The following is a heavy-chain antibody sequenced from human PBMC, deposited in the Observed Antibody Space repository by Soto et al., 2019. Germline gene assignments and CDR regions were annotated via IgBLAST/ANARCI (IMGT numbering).Heavy chain of an antibody. CDR3: ARLVVVPAAMERKRYYYYGMDV. V-gene: IGHV5-51*01. CDR1: GYSFTSYW. D-gene: IGHD2-2*01. Sequence: GESLKISCKGSGYSFTSYWIGWVRQMPGKGLEWMGIIYPGDSDTRYSPSFQGQVTISADKSISTAYLQWSSLKASDTAMYYCARLVVVPAAMERKRYYYYGMDVWGQGTTVTVSS. J-gene: IGHJ6*02. CDR2: IYPGDSDT.